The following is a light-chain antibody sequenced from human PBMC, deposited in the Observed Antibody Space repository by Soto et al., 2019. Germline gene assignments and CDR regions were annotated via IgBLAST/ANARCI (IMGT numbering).Light chain of an antibody. V-gene: IGKV3-20*01. CDR1: QTIIGNY. J-gene: IGKJ2*01. CDR3: EQHVNSVYI. Sequence: ESVLTQSPGTLSLSPGERATLSCRASQTIIGNYLAWYQQKPGQAPRLLIYGASNRDTCVPDRFSGSYSGTDFSLTITRLEPEDLAVYYCEQHVNSVYIFGEGTRLEIK. CDR2: GAS.